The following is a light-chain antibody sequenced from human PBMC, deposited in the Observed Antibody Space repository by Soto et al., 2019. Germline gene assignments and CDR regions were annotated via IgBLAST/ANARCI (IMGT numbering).Light chain of an antibody. Sequence: IQMTQSPSTLSASVGDRVTITCRASQSINSWLAWYQQKPGKAPKLLIYKASSLESGVPSRFSGSGSGTEFTLTISSLQPDDFATYYCQQYNSYPITFGPGTKVDIK. V-gene: IGKV1-5*03. CDR3: QQYNSYPIT. J-gene: IGKJ3*01. CDR1: QSINSW. CDR2: KAS.